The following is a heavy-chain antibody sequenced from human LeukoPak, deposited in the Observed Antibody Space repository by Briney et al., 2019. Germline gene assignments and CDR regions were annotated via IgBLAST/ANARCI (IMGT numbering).Heavy chain of an antibody. J-gene: IGHJ5*02. D-gene: IGHD6-13*01. CDR1: GFTFSDYY. V-gene: IGHV3-11*01. CDR2: ISSGGSTI. CDR3: ARVQKGIAAAGTGGSWFEP. Sequence: GGSLRLSCAASGFTFSDYYMSWIRQAPGKGLEWISYISSGGSTIYYADSVRGQFTISRDNAKKSLYLQMNSLRAEDTAVYYCARVQKGIAAAGTGGSWFEPWGQGTLVTVS.